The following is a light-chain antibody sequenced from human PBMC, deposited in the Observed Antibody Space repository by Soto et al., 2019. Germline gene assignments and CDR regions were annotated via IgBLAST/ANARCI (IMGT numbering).Light chain of an antibody. J-gene: IGKJ3*01. V-gene: IGKV3-11*01. Sequence: EILFPQSPATLSLSPAESATLAFRASQSVSTYLAWYQQKPGRAPRLLIYDASNRATGIPDRFSGGGSGTDFTLTISRLEPEDFAVYYCQHYGISQFTFGPGTKGDIK. CDR2: DAS. CDR1: QSVSTY. CDR3: QHYGISQFT.